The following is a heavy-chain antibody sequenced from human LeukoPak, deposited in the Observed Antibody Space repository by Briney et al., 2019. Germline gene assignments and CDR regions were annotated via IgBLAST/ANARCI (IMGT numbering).Heavy chain of an antibody. CDR1: GFTFSSYA. V-gene: IGHV3-23*01. D-gene: IGHD4-17*01. CDR3: AKRPDYGDYYFDY. CDR2: ISGSGSST. J-gene: IGHJ4*02. Sequence: GGSLRLSCAASGFTFSSYAMNWVRQAPGEGLEWVSAISGSGSSTYYADSVKGRFTISRDNSKNTLYLQMNSLRAEDTAVYYCAKRPDYGDYYFDYWGQGTLVTVSS.